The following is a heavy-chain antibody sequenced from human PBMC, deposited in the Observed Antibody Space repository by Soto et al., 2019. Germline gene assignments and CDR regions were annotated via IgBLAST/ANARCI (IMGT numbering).Heavy chain of an antibody. CDR3: ASSLYNSSSFDY. V-gene: IGHV1-2*02. D-gene: IGHD6-13*01. Sequence: QVQLVQSGAEVKKPGASVKVSCKASGFTLTGYYIHWVRQAPGQGLEWMGWINPNSGGTSYAQKFQGRVTMTRDTSSSTAYMELSRLRSDDAAVYYCASSLYNSSSFDYWGQGPLITVSS. J-gene: IGHJ4*02. CDR1: GFTLTGYY. CDR2: INPNSGGT.